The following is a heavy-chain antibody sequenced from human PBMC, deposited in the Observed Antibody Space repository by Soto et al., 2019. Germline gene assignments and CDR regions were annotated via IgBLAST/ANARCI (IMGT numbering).Heavy chain of an antibody. CDR2: IIPIFGTA. CDR1: GGTFSSYA. Sequence: GPQVKVSCKASGGTFSSYAISWVRQAPGQGLEWMGGIIPIFGTANYAQKFQGRVTITADKSTSTAYMELSSLRSEDTAVYYCARDESVPGPVWGQGTTVTVSS. J-gene: IGHJ6*02. V-gene: IGHV1-69*06. CDR3: ARDESVPGPV.